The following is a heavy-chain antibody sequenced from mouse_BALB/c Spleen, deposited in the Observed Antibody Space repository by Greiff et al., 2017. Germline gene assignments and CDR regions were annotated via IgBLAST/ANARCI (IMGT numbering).Heavy chain of an antibody. CDR1: GFSLTSYG. Sequence: VKLMESGPGLVQPSQSLSITCTVSGFSLTSYGVHWVRQSPGKGLEWLGVIWSGGSTDYNAAFISRLSISKDNSKSQVFFKMNSLQANDTAIYYCARKDYGYADYAMDYWGQGTSVTVSS. D-gene: IGHD2-2*01. J-gene: IGHJ4*01. V-gene: IGHV2-2*02. CDR3: ARKDYGYADYAMDY. CDR2: IWSGGST.